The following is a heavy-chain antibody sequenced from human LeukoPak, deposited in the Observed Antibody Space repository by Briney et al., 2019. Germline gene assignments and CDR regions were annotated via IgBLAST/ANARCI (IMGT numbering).Heavy chain of an antibody. Sequence: GGSLRLSCAASGFTFSSYSMNWVRQAPGKGLEWVSSISSSSSYIYYADSVKGRFTISRDNAKNSLYLQMNSLRAEDTAVYYCARHRSSTFGRLGYAFDIWGQGTMVTVSS. V-gene: IGHV3-21*01. D-gene: IGHD3/OR15-3a*01. CDR1: GFTFSSYS. J-gene: IGHJ3*02. CDR3: ARHRSSTFGRLGYAFDI. CDR2: ISSSSSYI.